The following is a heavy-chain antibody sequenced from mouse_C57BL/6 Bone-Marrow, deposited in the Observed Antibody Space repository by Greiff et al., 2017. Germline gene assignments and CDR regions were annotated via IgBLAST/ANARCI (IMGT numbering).Heavy chain of an antibody. D-gene: IGHD3-2*02. CDR3: ARRGQLRLRGGMDY. V-gene: IGHV5-6*02. Sequence: EVKLMESGGDLVKPGGSLKLSCAASGFTFSSYGMSWVRQTPDKRLEWVATISSGGSYTYYPDSVKGRFTISRDNAKNTLYLQMSSLKSEDTAMYYCARRGQLRLRGGMDYWGQGNLVTGSS. CDR2: ISSGGSYT. J-gene: IGHJ4*01. CDR1: GFTFSSYG.